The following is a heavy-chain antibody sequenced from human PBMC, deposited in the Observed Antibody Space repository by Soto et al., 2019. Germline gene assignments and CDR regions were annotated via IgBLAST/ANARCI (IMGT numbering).Heavy chain of an antibody. CDR2: IIPILGIA. J-gene: IGHJ4*02. D-gene: IGHD3-10*01. Sequence: ASVKVSCKASGGTFSSYTISWVRQAPGQRPEWMGRIIPILGIANYAQKFQGRVTITADKSTSTAYMELSSLRSEDTAVYYCAREGHYYGSGSYYSILYYFDYWGQGTLVTVSS. V-gene: IGHV1-69*04. CDR3: AREGHYYGSGSYYSILYYFDY. CDR1: GGTFSSYT.